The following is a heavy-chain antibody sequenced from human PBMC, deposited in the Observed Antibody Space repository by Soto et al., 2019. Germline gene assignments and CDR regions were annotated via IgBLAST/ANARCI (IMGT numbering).Heavy chain of an antibody. V-gene: IGHV1-18*01. J-gene: IGHJ4*02. CDR3: ARSGSPAGY. D-gene: IGHD3-10*01. Sequence: QVHLVQSGAEVKKPGASVKVSCKSSGYTFTSYAISWVRQAPGQGLEWMGWISAYNGNTNYEQKIKGRVTMTTDTSTTTAYMELRRMRYDATAVYYCARSGSPAGYWGQGTLVTVSS. CDR1: GYTFTSYA. CDR2: ISAYNGNT.